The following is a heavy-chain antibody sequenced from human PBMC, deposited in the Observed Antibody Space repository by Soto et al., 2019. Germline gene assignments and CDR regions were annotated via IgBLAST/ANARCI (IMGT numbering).Heavy chain of an antibody. Sequence: LSLTCTVSGGSVSSRSYYWSWIRQPPGKGLEWIGHMYYSGTTNYQPSLKSRVTISADTSQNQFSLKLSSVSAADTAVYYCARGLVFGVAIHLFESWGQGTLVTVSS. CDR2: MYYSGTT. CDR1: GGSVSSRSYY. D-gene: IGHD3-3*01. J-gene: IGHJ5*01. CDR3: ARGLVFGVAIHLFES. V-gene: IGHV4-61*01.